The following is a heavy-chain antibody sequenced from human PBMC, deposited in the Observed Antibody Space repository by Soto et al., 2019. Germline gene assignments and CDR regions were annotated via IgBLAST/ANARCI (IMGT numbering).Heavy chain of an antibody. CDR2: IYYSGST. CDR3: ARAVTPLEFYFDY. Sequence: QVQLQESGPGLVKPSQTLSLTCTVSGGSISSGGYYWSWIRQHPGKSLEWIGYIYYSGSTYYNPSRKSGVTMSVDTTKNQFSLKLSSVTAADTAVYYCARAVTPLEFYFDYWGQGTLVTVSS. J-gene: IGHJ4*02. CDR1: GGSISSGGYY. V-gene: IGHV4-31*03. D-gene: IGHD4-17*01.